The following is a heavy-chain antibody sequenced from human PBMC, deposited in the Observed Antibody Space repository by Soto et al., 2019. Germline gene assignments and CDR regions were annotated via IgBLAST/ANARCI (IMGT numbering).Heavy chain of an antibody. CDR3: ASSPRGYCSSTSCRELGNYYGMDV. J-gene: IGHJ6*02. D-gene: IGHD2-2*01. CDR1: GYSFTSYW. V-gene: IGHV5-10-1*01. Sequence: PGESLKISCKGSGYSFTSYWISWVRQMPGKGLEWMGRVDPSDSYTNYSPSFQGHVTISADKSISTAYLQWNSLKASDTAMYYCASSPRGYCSSTSCRELGNYYGMDVWGQGTTVTVSS. CDR2: VDPSDSYT.